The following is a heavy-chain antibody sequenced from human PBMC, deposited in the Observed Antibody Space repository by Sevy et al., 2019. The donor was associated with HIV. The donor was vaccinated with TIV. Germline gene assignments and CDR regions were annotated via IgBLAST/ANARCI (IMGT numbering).Heavy chain of an antibody. J-gene: IGHJ3*02. Sequence: GGSLRLSCTASGFTFSSYSMNWVRQAPGKGLEWVSYISSSSSTIYYADSVKGGFTISRENAKNSLYLQMNSLRDADTAVYYCASSGGYTAVYAFDIWGQGTMVTVSS. D-gene: IGHD6-19*01. CDR1: GFTFSSYS. CDR2: ISSSSSTI. CDR3: ASSGGYTAVYAFDI. V-gene: IGHV3-48*02.